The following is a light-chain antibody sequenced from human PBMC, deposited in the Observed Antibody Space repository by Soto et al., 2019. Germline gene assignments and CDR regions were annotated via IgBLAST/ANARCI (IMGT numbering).Light chain of an antibody. Sequence: QAVVTQPPSVSGAPGQRVTVSCTGSSSNIGANYDVHWYQHLPGTAPKLLVYANTYRPSGVPDRFSASKSGTSASLAISGLQAEDEAYYYCQSYDAALTTVVFGGGTKVTVL. CDR1: SSNIGANYD. CDR2: ANT. J-gene: IGLJ2*01. V-gene: IGLV1-40*01. CDR3: QSYDAALTTVV.